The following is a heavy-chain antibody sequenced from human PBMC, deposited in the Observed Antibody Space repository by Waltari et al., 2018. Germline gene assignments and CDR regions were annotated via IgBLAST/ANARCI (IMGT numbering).Heavy chain of an antibody. V-gene: IGHV4-4*07. CDR1: GVSISSDY. J-gene: IGHJ4*02. CDR3: AREGVGAIPFDC. Sequence: QVQLQESGPGLVKPSETLSLTCTASGVSISSDYWSWIRQPSGKGLESIGPFSTSGGTDYNPTLKSRVTMSVDTSKTQFSLKLSSVTAADTAVYYCAREGVGAIPFDCWGQGTLVTVSS. CDR2: FSTSGGT. D-gene: IGHD1-26*01.